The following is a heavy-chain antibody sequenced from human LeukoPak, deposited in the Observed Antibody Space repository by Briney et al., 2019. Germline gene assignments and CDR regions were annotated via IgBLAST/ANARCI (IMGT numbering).Heavy chain of an antibody. CDR1: GFTLSTNA. D-gene: IGHD4-17*01. J-gene: IGHJ4*02. V-gene: IGHV3-23*01. Sequence: GGSLRLSCLTSGFTLSTNAMSWVSQAPGKGLEWISGISGSGASTYYADSVKGRFTISRDDSRNTLYLQMNSLRGDDTAVYYCAKDRPPSHTVSNRRAYFDYWGQGTLVTVSS. CDR2: ISGSGAST. CDR3: AKDRPPSHTVSNRRAYFDY.